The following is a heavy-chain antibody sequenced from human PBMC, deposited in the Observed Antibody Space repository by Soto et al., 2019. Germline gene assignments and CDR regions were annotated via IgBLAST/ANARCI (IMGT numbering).Heavy chain of an antibody. D-gene: IGHD7-27*01. V-gene: IGHV3-30*18. CDR3: AKGVEANWGFYYGMDV. Sequence: QVQLVESGGGVVQPGSSLRLSCVASRFMFSDYGMHWVRQTPGRGLEWVAVISFDGNYKYYAKSVKGRFTFARDNSKNTLSLQMNSLRVEDTAVYYCAKGVEANWGFYYGMDVWGQGTTVTVSS. CDR1: RFMFSDYG. CDR2: ISFDGNYK. J-gene: IGHJ6*02.